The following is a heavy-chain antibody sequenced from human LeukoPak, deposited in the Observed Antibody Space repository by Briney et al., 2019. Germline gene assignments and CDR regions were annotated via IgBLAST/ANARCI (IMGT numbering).Heavy chain of an antibody. CDR3: TTEVSIMITFGGVIVTDY. CDR1: GFTLSNYA. V-gene: IGHV3-23*01. Sequence: PGGSLRLSCAASGFTLSNYAMSWVRQAPGKGLEWVSAISGSGGSTYYADSVKGRFTISRDNSKNTLYLQMNGLRAEDTAVYYCTTEVSIMITFGGVIVTDYWGQGTLVTVSS. D-gene: IGHD3-16*02. CDR2: ISGSGGST. J-gene: IGHJ4*02.